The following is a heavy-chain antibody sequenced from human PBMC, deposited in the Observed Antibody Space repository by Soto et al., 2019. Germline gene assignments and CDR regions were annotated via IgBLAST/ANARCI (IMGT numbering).Heavy chain of an antibody. D-gene: IGHD4-17*01. CDR1: GGTFSSYA. Sequence: QVQLVQSGAEVKKPGSSVKVSCKASGGTFSSYAISWVRQAPGQGLEWMGGIIPIFGTANYAQKFQGRVMITADESTGTADMELSSLRSEYTAVYYCASPPTTGNYYYYGMDVWGQGTTVTVSS. CDR2: IIPIFGTA. CDR3: ASPPTTGNYYYYGMDV. V-gene: IGHV1-69*12. J-gene: IGHJ6*02.